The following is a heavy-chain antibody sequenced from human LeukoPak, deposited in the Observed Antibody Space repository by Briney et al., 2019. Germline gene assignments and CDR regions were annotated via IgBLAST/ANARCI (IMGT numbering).Heavy chain of an antibody. CDR2: IYYSGST. V-gene: IGHV4-59*01. J-gene: IGHJ3*02. CDR3: ASTSRAFDI. Sequence: PSETLSLTCAVYGGSFSGYYWSWIRQPPGKGLEWIGYIYYSGSTNYNPSLKSRVTISVDTSKNQFSLKLSSVTAADTAVYYCASTSRAFDIWGQGTMVTVSS. CDR1: GGSFSGYY. D-gene: IGHD3-16*01.